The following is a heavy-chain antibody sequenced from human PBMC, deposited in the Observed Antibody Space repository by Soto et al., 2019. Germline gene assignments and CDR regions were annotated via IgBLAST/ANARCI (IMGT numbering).Heavy chain of an antibody. Sequence: SQTLSLTCAISGDSVSGNSAAWNWIRQSPSRGLEWLGRTYYRSKWYNDYAVSVKSRITVTLDTSKNQFSLHLNSVTPEDTAVYYCAREFQYYESSDSYFEYWGQGALVTVSS. J-gene: IGHJ4*02. CDR2: TYYRSKWYN. V-gene: IGHV6-1*01. D-gene: IGHD3-16*01. CDR1: GDSVSGNSAA. CDR3: AREFQYYESSDSYFEY.